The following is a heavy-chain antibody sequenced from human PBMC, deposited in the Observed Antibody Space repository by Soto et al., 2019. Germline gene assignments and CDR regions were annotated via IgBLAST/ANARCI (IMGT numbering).Heavy chain of an antibody. D-gene: IGHD3-22*01. CDR1: GYSFTSYW. Sequence: PGESLKISCKGSGYSFTSYWIGWVRQKPGKGLEWMGIIYPGDSDTRYSPSFQGQVTISADKSINTAYVQRSRLKASDTAMYYCARSGYYYDRSGPVSYCNSGMDVWGQGTTVTVSS. CDR3: ARSGYYYDRSGPVSYCNSGMDV. J-gene: IGHJ6*02. V-gene: IGHV5-51*01. CDR2: IYPGDSDT.